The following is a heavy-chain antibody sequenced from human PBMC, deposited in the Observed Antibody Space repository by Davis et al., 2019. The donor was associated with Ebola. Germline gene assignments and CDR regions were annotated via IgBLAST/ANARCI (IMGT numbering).Heavy chain of an antibody. D-gene: IGHD6-19*01. V-gene: IGHV1-18*01. CDR1: GYTFTSYD. CDR3: ARDEVYSSGRWYDY. Sequence: ASVKVSCKASGYTFTSYDINWVRQATGQGLEWMGWMNPNSGNTGYAQKLQGRVTMTTDTSTSTAYMELRSLRSDDTAVYYCARDEVYSSGRWYDYWGQGTLVTVSS. CDR2: MNPNSGNT. J-gene: IGHJ4*02.